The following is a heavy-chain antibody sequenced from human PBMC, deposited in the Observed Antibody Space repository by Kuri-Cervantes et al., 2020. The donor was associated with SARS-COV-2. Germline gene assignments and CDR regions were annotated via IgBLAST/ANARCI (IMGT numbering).Heavy chain of an antibody. CDR2: IRSKTDGGTT. CDR3: ARPMAAAGTYYYYGMDV. J-gene: IGHJ6*02. Sequence: GGSLRLSCAASGFTFSNAWMSWVRQAPGKGLEWVGRIRSKTDGGTTDYAAPVKGRFTISRDNAKNMLFLQMNSLRAEDTAVYYCARPMAAAGTYYYYGMDVWGQGTTVTVSS. D-gene: IGHD6-13*01. CDR1: GFTFSNAW. V-gene: IGHV3-15*01.